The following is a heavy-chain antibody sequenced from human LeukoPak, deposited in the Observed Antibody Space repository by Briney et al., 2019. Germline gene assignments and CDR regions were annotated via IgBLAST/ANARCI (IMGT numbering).Heavy chain of an antibody. CDR3: AKVKPTLAQQWLVDAPAGYYGMDV. D-gene: IGHD6-19*01. Sequence: GGSPRLSCAASGFTFDDYAMHWVRQAPGKGLEWVSGISWNSGSIGYADSVKGRFTISRDNAKNSLYLQMNSLRAEDTALYYCAKVKPTLAQQWLVDAPAGYYGMDVWGQGTTVTVSS. V-gene: IGHV3-9*01. CDR1: GFTFDDYA. J-gene: IGHJ6*02. CDR2: ISWNSGSI.